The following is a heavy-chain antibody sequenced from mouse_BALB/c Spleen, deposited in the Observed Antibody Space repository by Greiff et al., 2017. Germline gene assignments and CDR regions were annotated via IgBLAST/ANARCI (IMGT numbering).Heavy chain of an antibody. J-gene: IGHJ3*01. Sequence: QVQLQQSGAELVRPGSSVKISCKASGYAFSSYWMNWVKQRPGQGLEWIGQIYPGDGDTNYNGKFKGKATLTADKSSSTAYMQLSSLTSEDSAVYSSASDRVCLREADWGQGTLVTVSA. CDR1: GYAFSSYW. CDR3: ASDRVCLREAD. D-gene: IGHD2-2*01. V-gene: IGHV1-80*01. CDR2: IYPGDGDT.